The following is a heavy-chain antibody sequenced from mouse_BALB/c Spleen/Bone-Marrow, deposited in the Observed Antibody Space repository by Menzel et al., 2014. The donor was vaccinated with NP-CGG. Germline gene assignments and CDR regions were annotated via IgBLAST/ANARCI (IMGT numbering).Heavy chain of an antibody. J-gene: IGHJ2*01. CDR2: ISSGSSTI. CDR3: TRGGNWDDFDY. CDR1: GFTFSSFG. V-gene: IGHV5-17*02. D-gene: IGHD4-1*01. Sequence: EVQLVESGGGLVQPGGSRKLSCAASGFTFSSFGMHWVRQAPEKGLEWVAYISSGSSTIFYADTVKGRFTVSRDNPKNTLCLQMTSLRSEDTAMYYCTRGGNWDDFDYWGQGTTLTVSS.